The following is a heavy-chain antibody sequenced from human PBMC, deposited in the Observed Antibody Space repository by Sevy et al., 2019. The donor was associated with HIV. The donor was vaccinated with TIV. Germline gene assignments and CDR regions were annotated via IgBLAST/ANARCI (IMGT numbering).Heavy chain of an antibody. CDR3: ATPLSLLSAFEY. CDR2: IYHSGST. V-gene: IGHV4-38-2*01. CDR1: GYPISSGYY. J-gene: IGHJ4*02. Sequence: SETLSLTCAVSGYPISSGYYWGWVRQPPGKGLEWIGNIYHSGSTYYNPSLKSRLTMSVDTSKNQFSLKMSSVTAADTAVYFCATPLSLLSAFEYWGQGALVTVSS. D-gene: IGHD3-10*01.